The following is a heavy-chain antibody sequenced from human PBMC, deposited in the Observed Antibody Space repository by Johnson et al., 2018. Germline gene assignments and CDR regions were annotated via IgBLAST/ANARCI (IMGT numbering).Heavy chain of an antibody. D-gene: IGHD4-17*01. Sequence: VQLVQSGGGLIQPGGSLRLSCEASGFTFDDYAMHWVRQAPGKGLEWVSGVTWNSDTKGYADSVEGRFTISRDNAKKSLYLQMNSQRPDDSALYYCAKEKYGDAYVDYWGQGTLVTVS. CDR1: GFTFDDYA. CDR2: VTWNSDTK. V-gene: IGHV3-9*01. J-gene: IGHJ4*02. CDR3: AKEKYGDAYVDY.